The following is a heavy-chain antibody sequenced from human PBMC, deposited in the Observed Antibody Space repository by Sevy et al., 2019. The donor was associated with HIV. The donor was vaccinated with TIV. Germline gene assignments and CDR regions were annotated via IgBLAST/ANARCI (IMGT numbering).Heavy chain of an antibody. J-gene: IGHJ6*02. CDR1: GYTFISYG. CDR3: ARPSRGIVVVPAAQHYYGMDV. Sequence: ASVKVSCKASGYTFISYGMNWVRQAPGQGLEWMGWINTNTGNPTDAQGFTGRFVFSLDTSINTADLQISSLKAEDTAVYYCARPSRGIVVVPAAQHYYGMDVWGQGTTVTVSS. D-gene: IGHD2-2*01. V-gene: IGHV7-4-1*02. CDR2: INTNTGNP.